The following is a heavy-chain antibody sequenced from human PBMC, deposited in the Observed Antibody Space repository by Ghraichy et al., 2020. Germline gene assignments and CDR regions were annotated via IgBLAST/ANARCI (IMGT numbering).Heavy chain of an antibody. Sequence: ETLSLTCAVYGGSFSGYYWSWIRQPPGKGLEWIGEINHSGSTNYNPSLKSRVTISVDTSKNQFSLKLSSVTAADTAVYYCAGPLGYCSGGSCYSGDYWGQGTLVTVSS. V-gene: IGHV4-34*01. D-gene: IGHD2-15*01. CDR2: INHSGST. J-gene: IGHJ4*02. CDR1: GGSFSGYY. CDR3: AGPLGYCSGGSCYSGDY.